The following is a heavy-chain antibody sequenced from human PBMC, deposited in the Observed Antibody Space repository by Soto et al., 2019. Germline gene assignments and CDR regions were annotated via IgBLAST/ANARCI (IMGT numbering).Heavy chain of an antibody. Sequence: EVQLVETGGGLTQPGGSLRLSCSASGFVVTDNYMTWVCQAPGKGLEWVSVIYNTGTTYYADSVKGRFTISWDISKNALDLQMNNLTIDDSAVYFCASETHGYSNGWSIWGHGTMVTVSS. CDR2: IYNTGTT. CDR1: GFVVTDNY. V-gene: IGHV3-53*02. J-gene: IGHJ3*02. D-gene: IGHD6-19*01. CDR3: ASETHGYSNGWSI.